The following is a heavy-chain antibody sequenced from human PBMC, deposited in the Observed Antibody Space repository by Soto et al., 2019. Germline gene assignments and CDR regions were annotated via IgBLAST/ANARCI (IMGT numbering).Heavy chain of an antibody. CDR2: IWYDGSNK. CDR1: GFTFSSYG. CDR3: ARDFDYYDSSGYYYGGRYYGMDV. Sequence: PGGSLRLSCAASGFTFSSYGMHWVRQAPGKGLEWVAVIWYDGSNKYYADSVKGRFTISRDNSKNTLYLQMNSLRAEDTAVYYCARDFDYYDSSGYYYGGRYYGMDVWGQGTTVTVSS. J-gene: IGHJ6*02. D-gene: IGHD3-22*01. V-gene: IGHV3-33*01.